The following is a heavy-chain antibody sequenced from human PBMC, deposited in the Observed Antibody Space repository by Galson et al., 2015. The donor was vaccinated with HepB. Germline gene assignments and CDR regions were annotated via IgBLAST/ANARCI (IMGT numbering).Heavy chain of an antibody. V-gene: IGHV1-3*01. CDR1: GYSFATYS. J-gene: IGHJ6*02. Sequence: SVKVSCTASGYSFATYSLHWVRQAPGHRLEWMAWLTEGTGDKKYSHNFQGRFTISRDTSENTMYMELNSLASEDTAVYFCVRTVSSDTYYKWYYGLDIWGQGTTVIVSS. D-gene: IGHD3-10*01. CDR2: LTEGTGDK. CDR3: VRTVSSDTYYKWYYGLDI.